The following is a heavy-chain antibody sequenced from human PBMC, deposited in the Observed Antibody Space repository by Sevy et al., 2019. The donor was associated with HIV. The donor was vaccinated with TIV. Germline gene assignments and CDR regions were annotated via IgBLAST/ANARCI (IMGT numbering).Heavy chain of an antibody. CDR1: GFSFSRYA. CDR2: ISYDKVNT. J-gene: IGHJ4*02. CDR3: ARDGGGDYLDY. V-gene: IGHV3-30*03. Sequence: GGSLRLSCAASGFSFSRYAMHWIRQAPGKGLESVAVISYDKVNTYHSDSVKGRFTISRDNSKNTLYLQMNSLRPEDTAVYYCARDGGGDYLDYRGQGTLVTVSS. D-gene: IGHD3-16*01.